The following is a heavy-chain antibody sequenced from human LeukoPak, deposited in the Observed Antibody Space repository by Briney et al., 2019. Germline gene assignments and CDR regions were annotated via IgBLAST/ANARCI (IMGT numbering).Heavy chain of an antibody. CDR2: INHSGST. J-gene: IGHJ4*02. D-gene: IGHD2-21*02. CDR3: ASREDCGGDCFKDY. V-gene: IGHV4-34*01. Sequence: ASETLSLTCAVYGGSFSGYYWSWIRQPPGKGLEWIGEINHSGSTNYNPSLKSRVTISVDTSKNQFSLKLSSVTAADTAVYYCASREDCGGDCFKDYWGQGTLVTVSS. CDR1: GGSFSGYY.